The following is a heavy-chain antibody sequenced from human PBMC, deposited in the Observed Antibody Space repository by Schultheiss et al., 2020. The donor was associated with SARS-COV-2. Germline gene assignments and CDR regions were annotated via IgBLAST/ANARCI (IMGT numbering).Heavy chain of an antibody. Sequence: GESLKISCAASGFTFSSYAMSWVRQAPGKGLEWVSYISSSGSTIYCADSVKGRFTISRDNAKNTLYLQMNSLRAEDTALYHCALVGATFDWGQGTLVTVS. V-gene: IGHV3-48*04. D-gene: IGHD1-26*01. CDR3: ALVGATFD. J-gene: IGHJ4*02. CDR2: ISSSGSTI. CDR1: GFTFSSYA.